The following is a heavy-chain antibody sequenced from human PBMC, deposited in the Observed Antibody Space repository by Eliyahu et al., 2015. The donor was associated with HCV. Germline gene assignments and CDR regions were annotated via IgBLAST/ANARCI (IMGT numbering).Heavy chain of an antibody. CDR2: IWXDGSNK. CDR1: GFXFXXXG. V-gene: IGHV3-33*01. D-gene: IGHD3-10*01. Sequence: QVQLVESGGGVVQPGRSLRLSXXASGFXFXXXGXHWVRQAPGKGLEWVAVIWXDGSNKYYADSVKGRFTISRDNSKNTLYLQMNSLRAEDTAVYYCARDVTMVQGVPHDAFDIWGQGTMVTVSS. J-gene: IGHJ3*02. CDR3: ARDVTMVQGVPHDAFDI.